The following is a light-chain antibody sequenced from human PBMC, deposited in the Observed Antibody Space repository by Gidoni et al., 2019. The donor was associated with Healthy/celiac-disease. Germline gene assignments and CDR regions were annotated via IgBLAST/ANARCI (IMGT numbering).Light chain of an antibody. Sequence: PPTRSVSPGERATLSCRASQSVSSNLAWYQQKPGQAPRLLIYGASTRATGIPARFSGSGSGTEFTLTISSLQSEDFAVYYCQQYNNWPITFGQGTRLEIK. J-gene: IGKJ5*01. CDR1: QSVSSN. CDR2: GAS. V-gene: IGKV3-15*01. CDR3: QQYNNWPIT.